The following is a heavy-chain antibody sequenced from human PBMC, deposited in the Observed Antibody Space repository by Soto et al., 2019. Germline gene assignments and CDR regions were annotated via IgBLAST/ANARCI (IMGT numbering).Heavy chain of an antibody. Sequence: ASVKVSCKASGYTFTSYGISWVRQAPGQGLEWMGWMNPNSGNTGYAQKFQGRVTMTRNTSISTAYMELSSLRSEDTAVYYCARAREYYDILTGYLSYYYYYYMDVWGKGTTVTVSS. CDR1: GYTFTSYG. CDR2: MNPNSGNT. J-gene: IGHJ6*03. V-gene: IGHV1-8*02. CDR3: ARAREYYDILTGYLSYYYYYYMDV. D-gene: IGHD3-9*01.